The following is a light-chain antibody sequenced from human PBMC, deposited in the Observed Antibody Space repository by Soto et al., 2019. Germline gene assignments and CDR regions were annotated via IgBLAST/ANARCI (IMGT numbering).Light chain of an antibody. V-gene: IGKV3-15*01. CDR1: QSISSE. CDR2: GAS. Sequence: EIVMTQSPATLSVSPGERATLSCRASQSISSELAWYQQRPGQPPRLLIYGASTRATGVPDRFTGSGSGSAFTLPISGLQSEDFAVYYCQQGHNWPLTFGQGTRLEI. J-gene: IGKJ2*01. CDR3: QQGHNWPLT.